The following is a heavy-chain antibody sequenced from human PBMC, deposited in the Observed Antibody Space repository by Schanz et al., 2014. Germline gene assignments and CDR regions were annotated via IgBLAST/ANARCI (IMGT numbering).Heavy chain of an antibody. J-gene: IGHJ4*02. Sequence: QVQLLQSGAEVKKPGSSMKVSCKASGGTFSTYPINWLRQAPGQGLEWMGRIIPIHGIANYAQKFQGRVTITADRSTFTAYMDVSSLRSEDTAVYYCARAPTAYCSDTSCLGTPFDYWGQGTLVTVSS. CDR1: GGTFSTYP. CDR3: ARAPTAYCSDTSCLGTPFDY. V-gene: IGHV1-69*09. CDR2: IIPIHGIA. D-gene: IGHD2-2*01.